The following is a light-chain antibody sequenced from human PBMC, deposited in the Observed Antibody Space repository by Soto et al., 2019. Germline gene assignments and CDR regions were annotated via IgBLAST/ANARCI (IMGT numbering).Light chain of an antibody. CDR3: QQYNSYSWT. J-gene: IGKJ1*01. CDR1: QSISSW. V-gene: IGKV1-5*01. CDR2: DVS. Sequence: DIRMTQSPSTLSASVGDRVTITCRASQSISSWLAWYQQKPGKAPKLLMYDVSSLESGVPSSFSGSGSGTEFTLTISSLQPDDFATYYCQQYNSYSWTFGQGTKVDIK.